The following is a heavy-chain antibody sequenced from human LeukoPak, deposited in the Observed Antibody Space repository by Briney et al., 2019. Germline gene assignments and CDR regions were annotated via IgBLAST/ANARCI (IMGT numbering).Heavy chain of an antibody. Sequence: PGGSLRLSCAASGFPISTNGMSWVRQAPGKGLEWVSGIVGGDGGTYYADSVKGRFIISRDNSKNTLYVQMNSLRAEDTAVYYCAKLTMIVVDDYFDYWGQGTLDTVSS. D-gene: IGHD3-22*01. J-gene: IGHJ4*02. CDR1: GFPISTNG. V-gene: IGHV3-23*01. CDR3: AKLTMIVVDDYFDY. CDR2: IVGGDGGT.